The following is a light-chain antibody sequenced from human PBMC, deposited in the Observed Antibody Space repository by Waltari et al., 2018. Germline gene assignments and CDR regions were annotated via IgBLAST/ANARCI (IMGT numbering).Light chain of an antibody. CDR1: SSDVGGYKY. Sequence: QSALTQAASVSGSPGQSITISCTGTSSDVGGYKYVSWYQQHPGKDPKLMIYEVSNRPSGDSSRFSGSKSGNTASLTISGLQAEDEADYYCTSYTSRGTVVFGGGTKLTVL. V-gene: IGLV2-14*01. J-gene: IGLJ2*01. CDR3: TSYTSRGTVV. CDR2: EVS.